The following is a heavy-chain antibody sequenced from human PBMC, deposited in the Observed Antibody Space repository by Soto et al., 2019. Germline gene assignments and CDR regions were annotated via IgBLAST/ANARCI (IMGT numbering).Heavy chain of an antibody. CDR2: IYHSGST. CDR1: GGAISSGGYS. D-gene: IGHD4-4*01. V-gene: IGHV4-30-2*01. J-gene: IGHJ6*02. Sequence: PSETLSLTCDVSGGAISSGGYSWSWIRQPPGKGLEWIGYIYHSGSTYYNPSLKSRVTISVDRSKNQFSLKLSSVTAADTAVYYCARARLHSSMAVSDQGTTVTVSS. CDR3: ARARLHSSMAV.